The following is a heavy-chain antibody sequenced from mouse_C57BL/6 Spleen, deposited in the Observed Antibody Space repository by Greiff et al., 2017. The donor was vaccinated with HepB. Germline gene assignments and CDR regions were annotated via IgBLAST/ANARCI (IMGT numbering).Heavy chain of an antibody. Sequence: VKLQQPGAELVKPGASVKLSCKASGYTFTSYWMHWVKQRPGQGLEWIGMIHPNSGSTNYNEKFKSKATLTVDKSSSTAYMQLSSLTSEDSAVYYCARGLGLYYFDYWGQGTTLTVSS. V-gene: IGHV1-64*01. D-gene: IGHD4-1*01. CDR1: GYTFTSYW. CDR3: ARGLGLYYFDY. J-gene: IGHJ2*01. CDR2: IHPNSGST.